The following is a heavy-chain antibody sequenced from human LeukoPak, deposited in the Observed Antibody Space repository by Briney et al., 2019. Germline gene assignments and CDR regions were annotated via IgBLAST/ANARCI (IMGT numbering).Heavy chain of an antibody. V-gene: IGHV3-53*01. Sequence: GGSLRLSCAASEFTVNNNYMSWVRQAPGKGLEWVSTIYSAGSTNYADSVKGRFTISRDNSKNTMYLQMNSLRAEDTAVYHCAGGLRSGLIGYWGQGTLVTVSS. CDR2: IYSAGST. CDR1: EFTVNNNY. D-gene: IGHD4-17*01. CDR3: AGGLRSGLIGY. J-gene: IGHJ4*02.